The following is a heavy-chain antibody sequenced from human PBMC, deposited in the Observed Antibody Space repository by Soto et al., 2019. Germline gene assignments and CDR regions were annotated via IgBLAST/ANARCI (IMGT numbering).Heavy chain of an antibody. J-gene: IGHJ4*02. Sequence: GASVKVSCKASGYTFTNYDITRVRQAAGQGLEWVGWVNPNSGYTAYAQKFVGRVTMTRNTPLRTAYMELSSLTSRDTAVYYCARSYSYGSNDYWGQGTLASVSS. V-gene: IGHV1-8*01. CDR2: VNPNSGYT. CDR3: ARSYSYGSNDY. D-gene: IGHD5-18*01. CDR1: GYTFTNYD.